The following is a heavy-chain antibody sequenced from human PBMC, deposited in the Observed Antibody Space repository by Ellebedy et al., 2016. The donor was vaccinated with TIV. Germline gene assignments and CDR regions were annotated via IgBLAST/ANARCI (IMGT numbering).Heavy chain of an antibody. CDR3: AREKSGHKWNDGFDS. CDR2: ISTISS. J-gene: IGHJ4*02. V-gene: IGHV3-21*01. D-gene: IGHD1-1*01. CDR1: GFTFSSYS. Sequence: PGGSLRLSCAASGFTFSSYSLNRVRQAPGKGLEWVSSISTISSYADSVRGRFTISRDTAKNSLYLQMNSLRAEDTAVYYCAREKSGHKWNDGFDSWGQGTLVTVSS.